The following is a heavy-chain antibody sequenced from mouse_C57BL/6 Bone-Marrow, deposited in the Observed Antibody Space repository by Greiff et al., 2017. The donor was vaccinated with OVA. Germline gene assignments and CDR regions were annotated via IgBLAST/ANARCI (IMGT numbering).Heavy chain of an antibody. CDR1: GFTFSSYG. CDR2: ISSGGSYT. CDR3: ATQLTLYWYFDV. V-gene: IGHV5-6*02. D-gene: IGHD3-3*01. Sequence: DVMLVESGGDLVKPGGYLKLSCAASGFTFSSYGMSWVRQTPDKRLEWVATISSGGSYTYYPDSVKGRFTISRDNAKNTLYLQMSSLKSEDTAMYYCATQLTLYWYFDVWGTGTTVTVSS. J-gene: IGHJ1*03.